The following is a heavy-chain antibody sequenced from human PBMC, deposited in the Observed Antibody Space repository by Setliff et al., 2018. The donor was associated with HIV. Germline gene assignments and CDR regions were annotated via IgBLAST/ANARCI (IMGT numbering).Heavy chain of an antibody. CDR1: GGSISSYY. J-gene: IGHJ6*03. Sequence: LSLTCTVSGGSISSYYWSWIRQPAGKGLEWIGRIYPSGSTSYNPSLKSRVTMSVDTSKNQISLKLSSVTAADTAVFYCAREFYHYDSSDYYSDYYYYYMDVWGKGTTVTVSS. CDR3: AREFYHYDSSDYYSDYYYYYMDV. D-gene: IGHD3-22*01. V-gene: IGHV4-4*07. CDR2: IYPSGST.